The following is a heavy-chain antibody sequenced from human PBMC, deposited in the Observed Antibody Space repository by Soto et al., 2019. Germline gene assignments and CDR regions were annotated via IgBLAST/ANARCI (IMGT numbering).Heavy chain of an antibody. CDR1: GFTFSSYA. D-gene: IGHD2-8*01. V-gene: IGHV3-23*01. J-gene: IGHJ4*02. CDR2: ISGSGGSA. CDR3: AKSRVYAIAGFDY. Sequence: GGSLRLSCAASGFTFSSYAMSWVRQAPGKGLEWVSAISGSGGSAYYADSVKGRFTISRDNSKNTLYLQMNSLRAEDTAVYYCAKSRVYAIAGFDYWGQGTLVTVSS.